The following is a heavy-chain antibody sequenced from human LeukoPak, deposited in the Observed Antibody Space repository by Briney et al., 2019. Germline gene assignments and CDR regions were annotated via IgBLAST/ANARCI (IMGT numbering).Heavy chain of an antibody. V-gene: IGHV4-34*01. Sequence: SETLSLTCAVYGGSFSGYYWSWIRQPPGKGLEWIGEINHSGSTNYNPSLKSRFTISVDKSKNQLSLKLSSVTAADTAVYYCARGGKQRDFDYWGQGTLVTVSS. D-gene: IGHD5-18*01. CDR3: ARGGKQRDFDY. CDR2: INHSGST. CDR1: GGSFSGYY. J-gene: IGHJ4*02.